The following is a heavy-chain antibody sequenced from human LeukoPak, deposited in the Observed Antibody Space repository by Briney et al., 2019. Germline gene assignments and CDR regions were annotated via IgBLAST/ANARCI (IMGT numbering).Heavy chain of an antibody. CDR1: GYTFTGYY. Sequence: ASVKVSCKASGYTFTGYYMHWVRQAPGQGLEWMGWINPNSGGTNYAQKFQGRVTMTRDTSISTAYMELSRLRSDDTAVYYCASRYCSGGSCPYFDYWGQGTLVTVSS. V-gene: IGHV1-2*02. CDR3: ASRYCSGGSCPYFDY. CDR2: INPNSGGT. D-gene: IGHD2-15*01. J-gene: IGHJ4*02.